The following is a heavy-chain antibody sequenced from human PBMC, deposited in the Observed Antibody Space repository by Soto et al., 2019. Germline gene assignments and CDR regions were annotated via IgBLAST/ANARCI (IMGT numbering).Heavy chain of an antibody. V-gene: IGHV5-10-1*01. CDR3: ARGGAAAGTFYYYGMDV. J-gene: IGHJ6*02. Sequence: ESLKISCKGSGYSFTSYWINWVRQMPGKGLEWMGEIDPSDSYTNYSPSFQGHVTFSTDRSISTASLAWSSLRAEDTAVYYCARGGAAAGTFYYYGMDVWGQGTTVTVSS. CDR1: GYSFTSYW. CDR2: IDPSDSYT. D-gene: IGHD6-13*01.